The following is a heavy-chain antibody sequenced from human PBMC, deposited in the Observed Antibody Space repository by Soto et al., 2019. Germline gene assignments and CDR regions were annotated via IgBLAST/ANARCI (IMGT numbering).Heavy chain of an antibody. CDR3: TTGSVEGV. CDR1: GFSISSAW. V-gene: IGHV3-15*07. D-gene: IGHD2-15*01. Sequence: QLVESGGGLVRPGGSLRLSCSASGFSISSAWMNWVRQAPGKGLEWVGRIKTKIEGETTHYAAPVNGRFTVSRDDSKNMLYPQMNSLKADDTSLYYCTTGSVEGVWGQGTTVTVSS. J-gene: IGHJ6*02. CDR2: IKTKIEGETT.